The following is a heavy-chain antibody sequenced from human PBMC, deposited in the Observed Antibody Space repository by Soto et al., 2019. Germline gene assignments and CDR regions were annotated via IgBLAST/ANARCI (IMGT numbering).Heavy chain of an antibody. Sequence: DSLTISRKGSGYSFTSYWISLVRQMPGKGLEWMGRIDPSDSYTNYSPSFQGHVTISADKSISTAYLQWSSLKASDTAMYYCARRGGLKGMDVWGQGTTVTVSS. CDR2: IDPSDSYT. CDR3: ARRGGLKGMDV. V-gene: IGHV5-10-1*01. J-gene: IGHJ6*02. CDR1: GYSFTSYW. D-gene: IGHD6-25*01.